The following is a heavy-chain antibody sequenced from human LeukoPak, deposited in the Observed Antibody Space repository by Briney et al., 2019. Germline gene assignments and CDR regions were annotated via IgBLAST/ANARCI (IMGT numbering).Heavy chain of an antibody. Sequence: SETLSLTCPVSGNSISSGDYYWSWIRQPAGKGLEWIGRIYTSGSTTYNPSLKSRVTISGDTSENQFSLRLSSVTAADTAVYYCARASYSYDISGWVPFDYWGQGTLVTVSS. CDR2: IYTSGST. J-gene: IGHJ4*02. CDR3: ARASYSYDISGWVPFDY. D-gene: IGHD3-22*01. V-gene: IGHV4-61*02. CDR1: GNSISSGDYY.